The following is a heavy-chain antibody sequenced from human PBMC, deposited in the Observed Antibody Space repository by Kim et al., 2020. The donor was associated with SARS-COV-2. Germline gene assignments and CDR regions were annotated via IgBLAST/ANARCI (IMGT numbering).Heavy chain of an antibody. V-gene: IGHV1-46*01. J-gene: IGHJ3*02. Sequence: SYAQKFQGRVTMTRDTYTSTVYMELSSLRSEDTAVYYCARRVRLGDAFDIWGQGTMVTVSS. CDR3: ARRVRLGDAFDI. D-gene: IGHD6-6*01.